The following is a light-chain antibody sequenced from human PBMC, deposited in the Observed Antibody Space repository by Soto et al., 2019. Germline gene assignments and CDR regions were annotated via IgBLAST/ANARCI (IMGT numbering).Light chain of an antibody. V-gene: IGLV2-14*03. CDR2: EVT. Sequence: QSVLTQPRSVSGSPGQSVTISCTGTSSDVGGYNYVSWYQQHPGRAPKLMIYEVTNRPSGVSNRFSGSKSGNTASLTISGLQAEDEADYYCSSYTSTNTVLFGGGTKLTVL. CDR1: SSDVGGYNY. J-gene: IGLJ2*01. CDR3: SSYTSTNTVL.